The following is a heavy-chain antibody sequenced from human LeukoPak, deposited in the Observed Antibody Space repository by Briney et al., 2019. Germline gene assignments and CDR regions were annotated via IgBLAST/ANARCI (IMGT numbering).Heavy chain of an antibody. CDR3: AGGQQSGNFDY. V-gene: IGHV4-61*02. Sequence: PSETLSLTCTVSGGSISSGSYYWSWIRQPAGKGLEWIGRIYTSGSTNYNPSLKSRVTISVDTSKNRFSLKLSSVTAADTAVYYCAGGQQSGNFDYWGQGTLVTVSS. J-gene: IGHJ4*02. D-gene: IGHD1/OR15-1a*01. CDR2: IYTSGST. CDR1: GGSISSGSYY.